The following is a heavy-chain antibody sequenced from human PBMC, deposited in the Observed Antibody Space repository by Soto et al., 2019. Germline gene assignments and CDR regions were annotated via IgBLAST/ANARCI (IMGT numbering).Heavy chain of an antibody. CDR1: GGSFSGYY. CDR2: INHSGST. CDR3: ARAPFSPAPYDY. D-gene: IGHD3-3*02. V-gene: IGHV4-34*01. Sequence: SETLSRTCAVYGGSFSGYYWSWIRQPPGKGLEWIGEINHSGSTNYNPSLKSRVTISVDTSKNQFSLKLSSVTAADTAVYYCARAPFSPAPYDYWGQGTLVTVSS. J-gene: IGHJ4*02.